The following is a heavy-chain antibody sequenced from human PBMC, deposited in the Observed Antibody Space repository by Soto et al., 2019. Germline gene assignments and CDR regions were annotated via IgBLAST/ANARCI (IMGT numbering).Heavy chain of an antibody. V-gene: IGHV4-31*03. CDR3: ARDDYGGNSGAIDI. CDR1: GGSISSGDYY. CDR2: IYYSGST. Sequence: QVQLQESGPGLVKPSQTLSINCTVSGGSISSGDYYWSWIRQHPGTGQEWIGYIYYSGSTSYNPSLKSRFTIAIYTSKYQFSLRLSSVTAADTAVYYCARDDYGGNSGAIDIWGPGTMVTISS. J-gene: IGHJ3*02. D-gene: IGHD4-17*01.